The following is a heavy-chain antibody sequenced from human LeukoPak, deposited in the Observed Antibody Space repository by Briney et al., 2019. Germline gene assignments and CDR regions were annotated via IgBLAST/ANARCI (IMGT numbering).Heavy chain of an antibody. CDR2: INSDGSST. D-gene: IGHD2-2*01. CDR1: GFTFSSYW. J-gene: IGHJ5*02. CDR3: ARDLGCSSTSCYSPPNWFDP. V-gene: IGHV3-74*01. Sequence: GGSLRLSCAASGFTFSSYWMHWVRQAPGKGLVWVSRINSDGSSTSYADSMKGRFTISRDNAKNTLYLQMNSLRAEDTAVYYCARDLGCSSTSCYSPPNWFDPWGQGTLVTVSS.